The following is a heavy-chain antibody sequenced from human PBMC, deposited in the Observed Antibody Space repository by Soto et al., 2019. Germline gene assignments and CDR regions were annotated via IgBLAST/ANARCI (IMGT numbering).Heavy chain of an antibody. J-gene: IGHJ4*02. V-gene: IGHV4-59*01. CDR2: IYYSGST. CDR3: ARSDGDYEDY. Sequence: SETLSLTCAVSGDSISSYYWSWIRQPPGKGLEWIGYIYYSGSTNYNPSLKSRVTISVDTSKNQFSPKLSSVTAADTAVYYCARSDGDYEDYWSQGTLVTVSS. D-gene: IGHD4-17*01. CDR1: GDSISSYY.